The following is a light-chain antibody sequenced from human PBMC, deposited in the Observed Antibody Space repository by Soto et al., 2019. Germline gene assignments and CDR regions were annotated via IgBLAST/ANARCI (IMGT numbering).Light chain of an antibody. J-gene: IGKJ5*01. CDR3: QQYNSYPIT. CDR2: KAP. CDR1: QSFSSW. V-gene: IGKV1-5*03. Sequence: DIQMTKSPSTLSASVEDRVTITCRASQSFSSWLAWYQQKPGKAPKLLIYKAPSLESGVPTRFSGSGSGTEFTLTISSLQPDDFATYYCQQYNSYPITFGQGTRLEIK.